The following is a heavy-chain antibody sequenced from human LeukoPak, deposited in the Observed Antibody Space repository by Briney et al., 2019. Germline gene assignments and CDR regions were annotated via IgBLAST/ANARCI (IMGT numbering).Heavy chain of an antibody. D-gene: IGHD3-22*01. J-gene: IGHJ3*02. CDR3: XXGPXSYDSSGAFDI. Sequence: PXQTLSLTCTVSGDSISSGDYYWSWIRQPAGKGLEWIGRISSSGSTNYNPSLKSRVTISVDTSKNQFSLKLSSVTAADPAVYFXXXGPXSYDSSGAFDIWGQGTMVTVSS. CDR2: ISSSGST. V-gene: IGHV4-61*02. CDR1: GDSISSGDYY.